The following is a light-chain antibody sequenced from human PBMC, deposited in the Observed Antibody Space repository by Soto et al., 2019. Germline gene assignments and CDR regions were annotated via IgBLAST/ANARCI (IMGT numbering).Light chain of an antibody. J-gene: IGLJ1*01. CDR3: ASYTVSYTYV. CDR1: SSDVGHTYY. Sequence: QTLLTQPAYVSQSPGHSITICHTGTSSDVGHTYYVSWYQQLPGNAPQVVIYQVTNRPSGISHCFSGSKSGNTASLTISALQAEDGGDYFCASYTVSYTYVFGTGTKVTVL. CDR2: QVT. V-gene: IGLV2-14*01.